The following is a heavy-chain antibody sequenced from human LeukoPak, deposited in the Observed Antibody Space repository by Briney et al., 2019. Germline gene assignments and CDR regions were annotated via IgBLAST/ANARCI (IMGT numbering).Heavy chain of an antibody. CDR1: GFTFDDYA. J-gene: IGHJ6*02. V-gene: IGHV3-9*01. Sequence: GRSLRLSCAASGFTFDDYAMHWVRQAPGKGLEWVSGISWNSGSIGYADSVKRRFTISRDNAKNSLYLQMNSLRAEDTALYYCAKDTGRGTDYYYGMDVWGQGTTVTVSS. CDR2: ISWNSGSI. CDR3: AKDTGRGTDYYYGMDV. D-gene: IGHD1-1*01.